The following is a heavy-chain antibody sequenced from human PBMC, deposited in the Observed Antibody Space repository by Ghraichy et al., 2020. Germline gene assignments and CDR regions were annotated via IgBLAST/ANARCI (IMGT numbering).Heavy chain of an antibody. CDR3: AKEAADYEIGNYFYYGMDV. Sequence: GALNISCVASGFTFKSYAMSWVRQSPGKGLEWVSSVNAGGTTSHYADSVRGRFTISRDNSQKTLYLQMNGLRVDDTAVYYCAKEAADYEIGNYFYYGMDVWGQGTAVTVS. CDR2: VNAGGTTS. D-gene: IGHD4-17*01. V-gene: IGHV3-23*01. J-gene: IGHJ6*02. CDR1: GFTFKSYA.